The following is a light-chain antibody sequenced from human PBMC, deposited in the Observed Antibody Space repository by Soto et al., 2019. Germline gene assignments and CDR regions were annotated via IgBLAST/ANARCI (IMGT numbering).Light chain of an antibody. J-gene: IGKJ5*01. CDR1: QSLSGN. V-gene: IGKV3-15*01. CDR2: GAS. CDR3: QKYEKWLHT. Sequence: EVVMTQSPDTLSVSPGERATLSCRASQSLSGNLTWYQQKPGQAPRLLIYGASTRSAGITARFSSSGYETEFTLTASDLQSEDFGVYYCQKYEKWLHTFVRGRRRDIK.